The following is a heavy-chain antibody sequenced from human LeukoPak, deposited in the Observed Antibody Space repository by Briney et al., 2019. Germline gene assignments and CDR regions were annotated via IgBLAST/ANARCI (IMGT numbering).Heavy chain of an antibody. CDR2: IKQDGSKT. CDR1: GFTFNNYW. CDR3: ARNKVNSAYRDSLFDH. Sequence: GGSLRLSCAASGFTFNNYWMSWVRQAPGKGLEWVTNIKQDGSKTYYVGSVKGRFTISRDNAKNSLYLQMHSLKAEDKAVYCCARNKVNSAYRDSLFDHWGEGTLVTASS. J-gene: IGHJ4*02. V-gene: IGHV3-7*01. D-gene: IGHD4-11*01.